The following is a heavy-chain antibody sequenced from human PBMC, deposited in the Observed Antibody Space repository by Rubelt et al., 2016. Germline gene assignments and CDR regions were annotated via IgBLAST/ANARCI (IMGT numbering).Heavy chain of an antibody. D-gene: IGHD3-10*01. V-gene: IGHV1-18*01. CDR2: ISAYNGNT. Sequence: QVQLVQSGAEVKKPGASVKVSCKASGYTFTSYGISWVRQAPGQGLEWMGWISAYNGNTNYAQKLQGRVTITTDTSTSTAYMELRSLRSADTAVYYCARDGAFPLGSGFEKRSDYWGQGTLVTVSS. CDR3: ARDGAFPLGSGFEKRSDY. CDR1: GYTFTSYG. J-gene: IGHJ4*02.